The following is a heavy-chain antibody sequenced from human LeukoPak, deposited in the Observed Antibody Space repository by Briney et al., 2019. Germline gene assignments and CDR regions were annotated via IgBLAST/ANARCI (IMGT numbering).Heavy chain of an antibody. J-gene: IGHJ4*02. CDR3: ARDQEGFDY. CDR1: GYTFTSNY. CDR2: IYPRDGST. V-gene: IGHV1-46*01. Sequence: EASVKVSCKASGYTFTSNYIHWVRQAPGQGLERMGMIYPRDGSTSYAQKFQGRVTVTRDTSTSTVHMELSGLRSEDTAVYYCARDQEGFDYWGQGTLVTVSS.